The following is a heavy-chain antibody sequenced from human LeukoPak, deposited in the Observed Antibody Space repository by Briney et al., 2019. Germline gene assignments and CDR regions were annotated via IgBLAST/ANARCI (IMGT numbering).Heavy chain of an antibody. J-gene: IGHJ6*03. CDR1: EYRFNSYW. Sequence: GESLKISCKASEYRFNSYWIGWVRQMPGKGLEWMGIIYPADSQTRYSPSFQGQVTISADKSIDTAYLQWSSLKASDTAIYYCARHKRPDYYGSSGYYYYHYMDVWGKGTAVTVSS. CDR3: ARHKRPDYYGSSGYYYYHYMDV. V-gene: IGHV5-51*01. CDR2: IYPADSQT. D-gene: IGHD3-22*01.